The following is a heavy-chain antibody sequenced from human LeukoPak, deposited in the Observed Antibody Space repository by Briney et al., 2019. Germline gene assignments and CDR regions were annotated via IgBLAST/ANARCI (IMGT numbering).Heavy chain of an antibody. Sequence: SETLSLTCAVYGGSFSGYYWIWIRQPPGKGLEWIGEINHSGSTNYNPSLKSRVTISADTSKNQFSLRLSSVTAADTAVYYCARGLNNRKSGRRFDVFEIWGQGTMVTVSS. CDR3: ARGLNNRKSGRRFDVFEI. CDR2: INHSGST. CDR1: GGSFSGYY. D-gene: IGHD3-3*01. V-gene: IGHV4-34*01. J-gene: IGHJ3*02.